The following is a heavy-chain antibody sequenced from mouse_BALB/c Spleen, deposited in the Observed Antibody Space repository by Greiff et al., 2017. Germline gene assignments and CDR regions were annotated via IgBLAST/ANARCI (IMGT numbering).Heavy chain of an antibody. D-gene: IGHD2-1*01. CDR1: GYAFTNYW. CDR3: VKRNGNSSWFAY. V-gene: IGHV1-63*01. Sequence: QVQLQQSGAELVRPGTSVKISCKASGYAFTNYWLGWVKQRPGHGLEWIGDIYPGSGNTYYNEKFKGKATLTADKSSSTAYMQLSSLTSEDSAVYFCVKRNGNSSWFAYWGQGTLVTVSA. J-gene: IGHJ3*01. CDR2: IYPGSGNT.